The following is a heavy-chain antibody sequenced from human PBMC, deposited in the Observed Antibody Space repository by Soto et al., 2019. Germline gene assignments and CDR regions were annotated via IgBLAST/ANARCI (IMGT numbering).Heavy chain of an antibody. D-gene: IGHD4-17*01. CDR2: ISYDGSNK. CDR3: AKDIKRVAPFFDHEERVTVTHYFDY. V-gene: IGHV3-30*18. J-gene: IGHJ4*02. CDR1: GFTFSSYG. Sequence: PGGSLRLSCAASGFTFSSYGMHWVRQAPGKGLEWVAVISYDGSNKYYADSVKGRFTISRDNSKNTLYLQMNSLRAEDTAVYYCAKDIKRVAPFFDHEERVTVTHYFDYWGQGTLVTVSS.